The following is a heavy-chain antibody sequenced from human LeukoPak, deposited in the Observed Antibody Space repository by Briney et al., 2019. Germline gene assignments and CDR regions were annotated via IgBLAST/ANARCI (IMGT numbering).Heavy chain of an antibody. J-gene: IGHJ6*03. CDR2: ISGVGDVT. CDR3: ARDWREPYYYYYYMDV. CDR1: DFSFITYA. V-gene: IGHV3-23*01. Sequence: PGGSLRLSCAASDFSFITYAMSWVRQAPGKGLEWVSTISGVGDVTYYADSVKGRFTISRDNSKNTLDLQMNSLRAEDTAVYYCARDWREPYYYYYYMDVWGKGTTVTVSS. D-gene: IGHD1-26*01.